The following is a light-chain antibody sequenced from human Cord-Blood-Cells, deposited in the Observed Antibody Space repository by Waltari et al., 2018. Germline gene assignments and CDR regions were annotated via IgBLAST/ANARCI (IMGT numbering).Light chain of an antibody. Sequence: SYELTQPPSVSVSPGQTASITCSGDKLGDKYACWYQQKPGQSPVLVFYQDSKRPSGIPELFSGSNSGNTATLTISGTQAMDEADYYCQAWDSSTEVVFGGGTKLTVL. J-gene: IGLJ2*01. CDR1: KLGDKY. CDR3: QAWDSSTEVV. V-gene: IGLV3-1*01. CDR2: QDS.